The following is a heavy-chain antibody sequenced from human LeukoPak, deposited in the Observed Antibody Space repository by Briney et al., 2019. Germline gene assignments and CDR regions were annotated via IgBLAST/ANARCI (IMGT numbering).Heavy chain of an antibody. Sequence: GGSLRLSCTASGFTFSSYWMSWVRQAPGKGLEWVANIRQDGGEVHYVNSVKGRFTISRDNAKNSLYLQMNSLRAEDTAVYYCARDPRAHAFDIWGQGTMVTVSS. J-gene: IGHJ3*02. V-gene: IGHV3-7*01. CDR2: IRQDGGEV. CDR1: GFTFSSYW. CDR3: ARDPRAHAFDI.